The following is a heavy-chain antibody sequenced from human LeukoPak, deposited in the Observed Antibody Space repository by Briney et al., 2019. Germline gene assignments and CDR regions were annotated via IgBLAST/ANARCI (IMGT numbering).Heavy chain of an antibody. Sequence: GGSLRLSCAASGFTFSSYSMNWVRQAPGGGLEWVGRIRNRANSYITKYAASVTGRFTISRDDSKNSMFLQMNSLRTEDTAAYYCTRLNYYDGSGYYPDYWGQGTLVTVSS. J-gene: IGHJ4*02. V-gene: IGHV3-72*01. CDR1: GFTFSSYS. D-gene: IGHD3-22*01. CDR3: TRLNYYDGSGYYPDY. CDR2: IRNRANSYIT.